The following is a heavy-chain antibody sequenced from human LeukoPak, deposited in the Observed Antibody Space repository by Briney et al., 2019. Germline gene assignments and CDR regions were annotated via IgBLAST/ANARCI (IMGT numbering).Heavy chain of an antibody. CDR2: IYYSGST. CDR3: ARTQGWFGDHYYYMDV. V-gene: IGHV4-59*01. Sequence: SETLSLTCTVSGGSISSYYWSWIRQPPGKGLEWSGYIYYSGSTNYNPSLKSRVTIAVDSAKNQFSLKLSSVTAADTAVYYCARTQGWFGDHYYYMDVWGKGTTVTVSS. CDR1: GGSISSYY. D-gene: IGHD3-10*01. J-gene: IGHJ6*03.